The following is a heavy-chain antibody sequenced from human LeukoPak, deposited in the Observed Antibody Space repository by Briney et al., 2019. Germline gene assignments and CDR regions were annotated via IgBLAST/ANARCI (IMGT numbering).Heavy chain of an antibody. CDR1: RFTFSTYG. CDR3: AKGVEPAAPGYFDY. J-gene: IGHJ4*02. CDR2: IWSDGSNK. V-gene: IGHV3-30*02. Sequence: GGSLRLSCAASRFTFSTYGMHWVRQAPGKGLEWVALIWSDGSNKYYADSVKGRFTISRDNSKNTLYPQMNSLRAEDTAVYYCAKGVEPAAPGYFDYWGQGTLVTVSS. D-gene: IGHD2-2*01.